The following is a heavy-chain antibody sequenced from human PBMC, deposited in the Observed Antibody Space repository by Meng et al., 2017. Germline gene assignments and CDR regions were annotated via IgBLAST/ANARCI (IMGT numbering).Heavy chain of an antibody. D-gene: IGHD3-16*02. CDR3: ARILRLGELSPPRAPDY. CDR1: GFSLSNARMG. Sequence: SGPTLVKPTETLTLTCTVSGFSLSNARMGVSWIRQPPGKALEWLAHIFSNDEKSYSTSLKSSLTISKDTSKSQVVLTMTNMDPVDTATYYCARILRLGELSPPRAPDYWGQGTLVTVSS. CDR2: IFSNDEK. V-gene: IGHV2-26*01. J-gene: IGHJ4*02.